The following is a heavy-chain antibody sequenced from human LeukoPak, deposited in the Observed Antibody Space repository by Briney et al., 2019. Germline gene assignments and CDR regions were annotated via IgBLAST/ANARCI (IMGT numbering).Heavy chain of an antibody. CDR2: ITTSDGNT. CDR1: GFTFSSYT. V-gene: IGHV3-23*01. CDR3: ARDGRITIFGVVMKNNWFDP. J-gene: IGHJ5*02. D-gene: IGHD3-3*01. Sequence: GGSLRLSCAASGFTFSSYTMSWVRQAPGKGLEWVSTITTSDGNTYYADSVKGRFTVSRDNSKNTLFLQMNSLRAEDTAVYYCARDGRITIFGVVMKNNWFDPWGQGTLVTVSS.